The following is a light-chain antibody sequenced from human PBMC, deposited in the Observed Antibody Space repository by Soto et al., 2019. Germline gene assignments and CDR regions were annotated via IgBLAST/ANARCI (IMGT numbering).Light chain of an antibody. CDR3: TSHAGSRDV. Sequence: QSVLTQPPSASGSPGQSVTISCTGTSSDVGGYNYVSWYQQHPGKAPKLMIYEVNKRPSGVPDRFSGSKSGNTASLTVSGLQAEDEADYYCTSHAGSRDVFGGGTKLTVL. CDR2: EVN. J-gene: IGLJ2*01. CDR1: SSDVGGYNY. V-gene: IGLV2-8*01.